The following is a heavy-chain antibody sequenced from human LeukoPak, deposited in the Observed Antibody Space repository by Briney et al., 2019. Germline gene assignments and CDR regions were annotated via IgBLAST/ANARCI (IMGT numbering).Heavy chain of an antibody. CDR2: IDPNSGGP. D-gene: IGHD6-13*01. CDR1: DYTFIDYY. J-gene: IGHJ5*02. Sequence: GASVKVSCKASDYTFIDYYIHWVRQAPGQGLEWMGWIDPNSGGPHYTQKFQGRVTMTRDTSISTAYMELSGLTSDDTAVYSCARRLSTWSEGWFDPWGQGTLVTVSS. V-gene: IGHV1-2*02. CDR3: ARRLSTWSEGWFDP.